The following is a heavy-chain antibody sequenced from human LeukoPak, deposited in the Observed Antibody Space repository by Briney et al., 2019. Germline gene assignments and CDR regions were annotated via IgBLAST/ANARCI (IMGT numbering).Heavy chain of an antibody. CDR2: INPNSGGT. V-gene: IGHV1-2*02. D-gene: IGHD2-2*01. CDR3: ARAPVVVPAALYYFDY. J-gene: IGHJ4*02. CDR1: GYTFTSYG. Sequence: ASVKVSCKASGYTFTSYGISWVRQAPGQGLEWMGWINPNSGGTNYAQKFQGRVTTTRDTSISTAYMELSRLRSDDTAVYYCARAPVVVPAALYYFDYWGQGTLVTVSS.